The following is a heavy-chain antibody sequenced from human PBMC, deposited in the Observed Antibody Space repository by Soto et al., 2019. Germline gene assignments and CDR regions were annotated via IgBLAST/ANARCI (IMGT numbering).Heavy chain of an antibody. V-gene: IGHV4-30-4*01. Sequence: SETLSLTCIVSGGSISSGDYYWSWIRQPPGKGLEWIGYIYYSGSTYYNPSLKSRVTISVDTSKNQFSLKLSSVTAADTAVYYCARDAPLPRSGSNFRTLDYWGQGTLVTVSS. J-gene: IGHJ4*02. CDR1: GGSISSGDYY. CDR3: ARDAPLPRSGSNFRTLDY. D-gene: IGHD6-19*01. CDR2: IYYSGST.